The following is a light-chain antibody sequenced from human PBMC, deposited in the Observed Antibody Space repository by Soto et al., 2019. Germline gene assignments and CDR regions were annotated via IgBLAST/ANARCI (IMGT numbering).Light chain of an antibody. CDR2: EVS. Sequence: EILLTQSPSTLSAPVGDRVTIFCRASQSINKWLAWYQHKPGKAPNLLIYEVSTLHSGVPSRFSGSGSGTEFTLTISSLRPDDFATYYCQHYSGDRATFGQGTKVDIK. CDR3: QHYSGDRAT. V-gene: IGKV1-5*03. J-gene: IGKJ1*01. CDR1: QSINKW.